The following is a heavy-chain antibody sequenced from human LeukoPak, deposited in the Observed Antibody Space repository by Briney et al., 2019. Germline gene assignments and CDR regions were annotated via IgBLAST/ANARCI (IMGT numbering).Heavy chain of an antibody. Sequence: GGSLRLSCAASGFTFSDYYMSWIRQAPGKGLEWVSYISSSSSYIYYADSVKGRFTISRDNAKNSLYLQMNSLRAEDTAVYYCATKKGYCSGGSCYYWFDPWGQGTLVTVSS. CDR1: GFTFSDYY. CDR3: ATKKGYCSGGSCYYWFDP. CDR2: ISSSSSYI. V-gene: IGHV3-11*06. D-gene: IGHD2-15*01. J-gene: IGHJ5*02.